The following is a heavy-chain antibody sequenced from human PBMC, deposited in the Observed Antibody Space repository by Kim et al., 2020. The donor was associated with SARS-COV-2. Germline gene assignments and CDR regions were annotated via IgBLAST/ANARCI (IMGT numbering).Heavy chain of an antibody. CDR1: GGSISSGGYY. CDR3: ARVWQQLVNWFDP. Sequence: SETLSPTCTVSGGSISSGGYYWSWIRQHPGKGLEWIGYIYYSGSTYYNPSLKSRVTISVDTSKNQFSLKLSSVTAADTAVYYCARVWQQLVNWFDPWGQGNLVTVSS. J-gene: IGHJ5*02. D-gene: IGHD6-13*01. V-gene: IGHV4-31*03. CDR2: IYYSGST.